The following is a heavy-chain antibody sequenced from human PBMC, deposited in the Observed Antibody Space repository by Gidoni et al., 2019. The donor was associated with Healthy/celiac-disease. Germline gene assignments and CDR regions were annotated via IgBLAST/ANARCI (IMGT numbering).Heavy chain of an antibody. J-gene: IGHJ6*03. CDR1: GFTFGDYA. D-gene: IGHD6-19*01. Sequence: EVQLVESGGGLVKPGRSLRLSCTASGFTFGDYAMSWFRQAPGKGLEWVGFIRSKAYGGTTEYAASVKGRFTISRDDSKSIAYLQMNSLKTEDTAVYYCTRASESSQWGYYYYYMDVWGKGTTVTVSS. V-gene: IGHV3-49*05. CDR3: TRASESSQWGYYYYYMDV. CDR2: IRSKAYGGTT.